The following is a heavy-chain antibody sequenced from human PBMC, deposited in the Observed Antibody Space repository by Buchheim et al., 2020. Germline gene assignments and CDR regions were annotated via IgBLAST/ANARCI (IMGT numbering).Heavy chain of an antibody. CDR1: GGKASGGIFSTSD. D-gene: IGHD6-13*01. J-gene: IGHJ6*02. Sequence: QVLLVQSGAEVKKPGSSVKVSCKASGGKASGGIFSTSDISWVRQAPGQGLEWMGGIIPIHNTTHSAQKFRGRFTISADTSTNIVYMELRSLRPEDTAVYYCARGERSTWFGNDYYYYNGMDVWGQGTT. CDR2: IIPIHNTT. V-gene: IGHV1-69*06. CDR3: ARGERSTWFGNDYYYYNGMDV.